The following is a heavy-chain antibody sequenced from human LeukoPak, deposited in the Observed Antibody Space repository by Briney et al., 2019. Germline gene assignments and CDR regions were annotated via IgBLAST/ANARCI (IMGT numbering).Heavy chain of an antibody. J-gene: IGHJ4*02. D-gene: IGHD2-21*02. V-gene: IGHV4-59*02. Sequence: SETLSLTCTVSGGSVSSYYWSWIRQTPEKGLEWIGYMSYSGRTDYGPSLKSRVTMSVDTSKDQFSLKMSYVTAADTGVYYCARGYCRDDICQVFPYWGQGTLVTVSS. CDR3: ARGYCRDDICQVFPY. CDR2: MSYSGRT. CDR1: GGSVSSYY.